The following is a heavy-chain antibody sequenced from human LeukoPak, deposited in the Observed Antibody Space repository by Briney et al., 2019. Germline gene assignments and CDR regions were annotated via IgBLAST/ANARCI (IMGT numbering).Heavy chain of an antibody. D-gene: IGHD1-26*01. CDR1: GYSFTSYW. CDR2: IYPGDSDT. V-gene: IGHV5-51*01. CDR3: ARLIPSGSFSFDI. Sequence: GESLKISCKGSGYSFTSYWIGWVRQMPGKGPEWMGVIYPGDSDTRYSPSFQGQVTISADKSISTAYLQWSSLKASDTAMYYCARLIPSGSFSFDIWGQGTMVTVSS. J-gene: IGHJ3*02.